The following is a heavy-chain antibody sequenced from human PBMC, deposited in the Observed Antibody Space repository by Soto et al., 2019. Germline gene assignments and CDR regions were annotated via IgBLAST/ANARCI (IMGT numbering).Heavy chain of an antibody. Sequence: GGSLRLSCAASGFTFNNYWMSWVRQAPGKGLEWVANIKQDGSEMYYVDSVKGRFTISRDNARNSLYLQMNSLRAEDTALYYCARASPYSSSLHLNYWGQGTLVTVSS. D-gene: IGHD6-13*01. CDR1: GFTFNNYW. CDR3: ARASPYSSSLHLNY. V-gene: IGHV3-7*01. CDR2: IKQDGSEM. J-gene: IGHJ4*02.